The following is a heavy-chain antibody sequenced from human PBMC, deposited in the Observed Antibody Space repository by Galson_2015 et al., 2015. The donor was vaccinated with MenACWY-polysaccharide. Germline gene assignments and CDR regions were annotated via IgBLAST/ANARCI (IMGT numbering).Heavy chain of an antibody. CDR2: IRTEGDST. Sequence: SLRLSCAGSGFNFRTYSMNWVRQAPGEGLEWVSYIRTEGDSTHYADSVEGRFTVSRDNAKDSMYLQMNSLRDEDTAVYYCVRDMMPGSNDAFDIWGQGTMVTVSS. D-gene: IGHD3-16*01. CDR3: VRDMMPGSNDAFDI. V-gene: IGHV3-48*02. CDR1: GFNFRTYS. J-gene: IGHJ3*02.